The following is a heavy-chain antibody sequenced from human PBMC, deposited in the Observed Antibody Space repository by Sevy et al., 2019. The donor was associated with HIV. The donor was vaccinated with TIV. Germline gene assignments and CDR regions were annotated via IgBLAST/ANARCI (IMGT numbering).Heavy chain of an antibody. CDR3: ARACSGTYVYDGY. CDR2: ISSSSNTM. D-gene: IGHD3-10*02. V-gene: IGHV3-48*01. Sequence: GGSLRLSCAASGFSFSTYTMNWVRQAPGKGLQWISSISSSSNTMHYADAVKGLFTISRDYAKNSLYLEMNSLRAEDTAVYYCARACSGTYVYDGYWGQGTLVPVSS. J-gene: IGHJ4*02. CDR1: GFSFSTYT.